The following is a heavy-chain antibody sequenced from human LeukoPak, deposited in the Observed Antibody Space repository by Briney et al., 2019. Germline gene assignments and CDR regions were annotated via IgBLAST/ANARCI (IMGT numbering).Heavy chain of an antibody. J-gene: IGHJ4*02. CDR3: ARRSRDGYSSFDY. CDR2: IYTSGST. Sequence: SETLSLTCTVSGGSISGGSYYWSWLRQPAGKGLEWIGRIYTSGSTNYNPSLKSRVTISVDTSKNPFSLKLSSVTAADTAVYYCARRSRDGYSSFDYWGQGTLVTVSS. D-gene: IGHD5-24*01. V-gene: IGHV4-61*02. CDR1: GGSISGGSYY.